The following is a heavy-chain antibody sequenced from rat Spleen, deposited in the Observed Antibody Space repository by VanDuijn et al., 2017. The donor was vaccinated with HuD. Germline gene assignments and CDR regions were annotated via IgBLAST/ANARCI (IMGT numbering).Heavy chain of an antibody. J-gene: IGHJ3*01. CDR1: GITFTNYD. D-gene: IGHD4-6*01. CDR2: INTSGGST. V-gene: IGHV5-25*01. Sequence: EVELVESGGGLVQPGRSLKLSCAASGITFTNYDMAWVRQAPTKGLEWVASINTSGGSTYYRDSVKGRFTVSRDNAKSTLYLQMDSLRSEDTATYYCARQGNWARWFPYWVQGTLVTFSS. CDR3: ARQGNWARWFPY.